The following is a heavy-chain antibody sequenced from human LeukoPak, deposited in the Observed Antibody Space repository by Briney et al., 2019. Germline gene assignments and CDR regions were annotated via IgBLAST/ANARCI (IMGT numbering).Heavy chain of an antibody. CDR1: GYTLTELS. V-gene: IGHV1-24*01. CDR3: ATDQRGAGLGFVYGSGSFNGLDV. D-gene: IGHD3-10*01. Sequence: GASVKVSRKVSGYTLTELSMHWVRQAPGKGLEWMGGFDPEDGETIYAQKFQGRVTMTEDTSTDTGYMELSSLRSEDTAVYYCATDQRGAGLGFVYGSGSFNGLDVWGQGTTVTVSS. CDR2: FDPEDGET. J-gene: IGHJ6*02.